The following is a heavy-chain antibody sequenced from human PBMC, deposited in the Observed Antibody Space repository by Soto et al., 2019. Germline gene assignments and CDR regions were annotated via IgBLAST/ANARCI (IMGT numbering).Heavy chain of an antibody. CDR1: GFTFSDYY. V-gene: IGHV3-11*05. Sequence: PGGSLRLSCAASGFTFSDYYMSWIRQAPGKGLEWVSYISSSSSYTNYADSVKGRFTISRDNAKNSLYLQMNNLRAEDTAVYYCARDHHRYSGYDYVDYWGQGT. CDR3: ARDHHRYSGYDYVDY. D-gene: IGHD5-12*01. CDR2: ISSSSSYT. J-gene: IGHJ4*02.